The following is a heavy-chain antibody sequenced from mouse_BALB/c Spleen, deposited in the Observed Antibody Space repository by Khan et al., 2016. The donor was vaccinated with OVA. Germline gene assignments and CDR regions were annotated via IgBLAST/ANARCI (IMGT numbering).Heavy chain of an antibody. J-gene: IGHJ4*01. V-gene: IGHV3-6*02. D-gene: IGHD1-1*01. CDR2: ISYDGSN. Sequence: EVKLLESGPGLVKPSQSLSLTCSVTGYSITSGYYWNWIRQFPGNKLEWMGYISYDGSNNYNPSLKNRISITRDTSKNQFFLKLNSVTTEDTTTYYCARIGHYYYVTSYYAMDYWGQGTSVTVSS. CDR1: GYSITSGYY. CDR3: ARIGHYYYVTSYYAMDY.